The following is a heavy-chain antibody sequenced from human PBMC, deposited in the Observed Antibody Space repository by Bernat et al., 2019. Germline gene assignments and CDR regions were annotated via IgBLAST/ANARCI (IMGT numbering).Heavy chain of an antibody. CDR1: GGSISSSSYY. D-gene: IGHD6-13*01. CDR3: ARDWGDRIAEYYFDY. J-gene: IGHJ4*02. Sequence: QLQLQESGPGLVKPSETLSLTCTVSGGSISSSSYYWGWIRQPPGKGLEWIGSIYYSGSTYYNPSLKSRVTISVDTSKNQFSLKLSSVTAADTAVYYCARDWGDRIAEYYFDYWGQGTLVTVSS. V-gene: IGHV4-39*02. CDR2: IYYSGST.